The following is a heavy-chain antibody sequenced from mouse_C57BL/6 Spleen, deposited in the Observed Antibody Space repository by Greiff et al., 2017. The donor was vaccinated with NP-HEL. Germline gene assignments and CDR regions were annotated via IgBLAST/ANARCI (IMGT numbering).Heavy chain of an antibody. CDR1: GYTFTSYW. D-gene: IGHD1-1*01. CDR3: ARDYYGFAY. V-gene: IGHV1-72*01. CDR2: IDTNSGGT. Sequence: QVQLQQPGAELVKPGASVKLSCKASGYTFTSYWMHWVKQRPGRGLEWIGRIDTNSGGTKYNEKFKSKATLTVAKPSRTAYMHLSSLTSEDSAVYYCARDYYGFAYWGQGTLVTVSA. J-gene: IGHJ3*01.